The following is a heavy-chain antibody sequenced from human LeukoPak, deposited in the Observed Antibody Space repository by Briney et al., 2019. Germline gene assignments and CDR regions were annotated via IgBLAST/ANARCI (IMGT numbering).Heavy chain of an antibody. CDR2: VYGGDNT. Sequence: GGSLRLSCAASGFTVSDNYMSWVRQAPGKGLEWVSVVYGGDNTYYAGSVKGRFTISRDDSKNTLYLQMNSLRAEDTAVYYCARDREPGTSASRFDYWGQGTLVTVSS. D-gene: IGHD2-2*01. CDR3: ARDREPGTSASRFDY. CDR1: GFTVSDNY. J-gene: IGHJ4*02. V-gene: IGHV3-53*01.